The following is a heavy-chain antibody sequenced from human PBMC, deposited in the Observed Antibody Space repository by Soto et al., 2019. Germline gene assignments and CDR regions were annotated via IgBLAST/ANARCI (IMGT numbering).Heavy chain of an antibody. CDR1: GGTFSTYA. CDR2: IIPMFGTA. J-gene: IGHJ4*02. Sequence: QVQLVQSGAEVKKPESSVKVSCKAPGGTFSTYAISWVRQAAGQGLEWMGGIIPMFGTANYAQRFQDRVTITADDSTNTDYMELSSLRSEDTAVYFCASGIQLWLRRINNGYSGWGQGTLVTVSS. CDR3: ASGIQLWLRRINNGYSG. D-gene: IGHD5-18*01. V-gene: IGHV1-69*12.